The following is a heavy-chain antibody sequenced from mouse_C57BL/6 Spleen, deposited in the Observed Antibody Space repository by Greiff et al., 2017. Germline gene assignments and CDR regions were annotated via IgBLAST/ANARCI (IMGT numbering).Heavy chain of an antibody. CDR2: ISSGGSYT. V-gene: IGHV5-6*01. D-gene: IGHD2-1*01. CDR3: ARHGDGNYYFDY. CDR1: GFTFSSYG. J-gene: IGHJ2*01. Sequence: EVHLVESGGDLVKPGGSLKLSCAASGFTFSSYGMSWVRQTPDKRLEWVATISSGGSYTYYPDSVKGRFTISRDNAKNTLYLQMSSLKSEDTAMYYCARHGDGNYYFDYWGQGTTLTVSS.